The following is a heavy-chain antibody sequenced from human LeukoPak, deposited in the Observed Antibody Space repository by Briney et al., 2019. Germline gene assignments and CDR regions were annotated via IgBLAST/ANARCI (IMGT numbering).Heavy chain of an antibody. Sequence: PGGSLRLSCAASGFTFSSYGMSWVREAPGKGLEWVSAVSGSGGSTYYADSVKGRFIISRDNSKNTLYLQMNSLRAEDTAVYYCAKGAGVAAYCGGDCYQNWFDPWGQGTLVTVSS. CDR2: VSGSGGST. J-gene: IGHJ5*02. CDR3: AKGAGVAAYCGGDCYQNWFDP. V-gene: IGHV3-23*01. D-gene: IGHD2-21*02. CDR1: GFTFSSYG.